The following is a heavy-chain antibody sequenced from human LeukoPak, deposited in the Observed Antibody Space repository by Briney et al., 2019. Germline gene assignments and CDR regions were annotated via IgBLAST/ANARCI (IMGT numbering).Heavy chain of an antibody. CDR1: GGSISSGGYY. CDR2: IYYSGST. V-gene: IGHV4-30-4*08. D-gene: IGHD7-27*01. CDR3: VTSRNWVTQHDAFDI. J-gene: IGHJ3*02. Sequence: PSQTLSLTCTVSGGSISSGGYYWSWIRQHPGKGLEWIGYIYYSGSTYYNPSLKSRVTISVDTSKNQFSLKLSSVTAADTAVYYCVTSRNWVTQHDAFDIWGQGTMVTVSS.